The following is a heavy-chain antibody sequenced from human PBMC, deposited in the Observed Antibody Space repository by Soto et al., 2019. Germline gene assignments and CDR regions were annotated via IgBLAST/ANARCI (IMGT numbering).Heavy chain of an antibody. D-gene: IGHD3-22*01. V-gene: IGHV1-46*01. Sequence: ASVKVSCKASGYTFTSYYMHWVRQAPGQGLEWMGIINPSGGSTSYAQKFQGRVTMTRDTSTSTVYMELSSLRSEDTAVYYCARDETIDYDSSGHCFYYWGQGTLVTVSS. CDR1: GYTFTSYY. CDR3: ARDETIDYDSSGHCFYY. J-gene: IGHJ4*02. CDR2: INPSGGST.